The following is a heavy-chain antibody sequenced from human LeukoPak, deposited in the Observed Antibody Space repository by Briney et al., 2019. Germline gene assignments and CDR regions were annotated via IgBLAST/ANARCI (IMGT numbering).Heavy chain of an antibody. J-gene: IGHJ1*01. CDR2: IYNSGHT. CDR3: ARAAVTTSRYFQH. CDR1: GGSISNYY. V-gene: IGHV4-59*01. D-gene: IGHD4-17*01. Sequence: SETLSLTCTVSGGSISNYYWSWIRQPPGKGLEWIGYIYNSGHTNYNPSLKSRVTISEDTSRNQLSLKLSSVTAADTAVYYCARAAVTTSRYFQHWGQGTLVTVSS.